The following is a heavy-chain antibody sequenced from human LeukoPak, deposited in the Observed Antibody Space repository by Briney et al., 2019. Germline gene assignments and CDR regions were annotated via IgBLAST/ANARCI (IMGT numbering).Heavy chain of an antibody. Sequence: GGSLRLSCAASGFTFDDYAMHWVRQAPGKGLEWVAGIDWNSGGIGYADSVKGRFTISRDNAKNSLYLQMNSLRAEDTALYYCEKVNTAMVTGAFDIWGQGTMVTVSS. D-gene: IGHD5-18*01. V-gene: IGHV3-9*01. J-gene: IGHJ3*02. CDR2: IDWNSGGI. CDR3: EKVNTAMVTGAFDI. CDR1: GFTFDDYA.